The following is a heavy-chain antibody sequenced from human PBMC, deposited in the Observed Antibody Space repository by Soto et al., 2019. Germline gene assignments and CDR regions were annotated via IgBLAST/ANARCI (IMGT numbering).Heavy chain of an antibody. CDR2: ISYDGSNK. D-gene: IGHD4-17*01. Sequence: QVQLVESGGGVVQPGRSLRLSCAASGFTFSSYGMHWVRQAPGKGLEWVAVISYDGSNKYYADSVKGRFTISRDNSKNTLDLQMNSLRAEDTAVYYCAKGAYGDRDYYYYGMDVWGQGTTVTVS. CDR3: AKGAYGDRDYYYYGMDV. J-gene: IGHJ6*02. V-gene: IGHV3-30*18. CDR1: GFTFSSYG.